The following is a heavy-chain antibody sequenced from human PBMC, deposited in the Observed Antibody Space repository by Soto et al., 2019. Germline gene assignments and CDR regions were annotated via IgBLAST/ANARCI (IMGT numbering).Heavy chain of an antibody. CDR2: IYYSGTT. Sequence: SVTLSLTCTVSGVSIRNGDYYWSWIRQTPGKGLEWIGSIYYSGTTYNNTSLRSPVTISVDTSKNQFSLKLTYVTAADTAVYFCXRSRGRDYHWYYYGLDVWGQGTTVTVSS. CDR1: GVSIRNGDYY. V-gene: IGHV4-30-4*01. D-gene: IGHD1-1*01. CDR3: XRSRGRDYHWYYYGLDV. J-gene: IGHJ6*02.